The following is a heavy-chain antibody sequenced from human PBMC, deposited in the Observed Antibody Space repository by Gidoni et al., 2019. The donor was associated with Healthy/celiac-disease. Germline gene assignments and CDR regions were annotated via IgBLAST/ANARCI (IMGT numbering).Heavy chain of an antibody. CDR3: ARGGKGTIFGVVIENYFDY. CDR1: GFTFSRYW. Sequence: EVQLVEYGGGLVQPGGSLRLSCAASGFTFSRYWMHWVRQAPGKGLVWVSRINSDGSSTSYADSVKGRFTISRDNAKNTLYLQMNSLRAEYTAVYYCARGGKGTIFGVVIENYFDYWGQGTLVTVSS. CDR2: INSDGSST. V-gene: IGHV3-74*01. D-gene: IGHD3-3*01. J-gene: IGHJ4*02.